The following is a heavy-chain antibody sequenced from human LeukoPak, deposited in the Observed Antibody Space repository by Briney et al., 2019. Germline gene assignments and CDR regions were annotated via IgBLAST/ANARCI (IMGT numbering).Heavy chain of an antibody. D-gene: IGHD5-12*01. J-gene: IGHJ6*02. Sequence: PSETLSLTCAVYGGSFSGYYWRWIRQPPGKVLEWIGEIKHSGSISYNPSLKSRVTISVDPFKNQFSLKLSSVTAADTAVYYCARGRPRGYSGYDYPPKINYGMDVWGQGTTVTVSS. CDR1: GGSFSGYY. V-gene: IGHV4-34*01. CDR3: ARGRPRGYSGYDYPPKINYGMDV. CDR2: IKHSGSI.